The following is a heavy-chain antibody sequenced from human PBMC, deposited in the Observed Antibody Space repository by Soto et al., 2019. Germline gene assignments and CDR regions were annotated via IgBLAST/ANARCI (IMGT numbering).Heavy chain of an antibody. CDR3: ALTRQDIVSTSPLSD. V-gene: IGHV2-5*02. Sequence: QIKLRESGPTLVKPTQTLTLTCTFSGFSLSTSGVGVGWIRQPPGKALEWLALIYWDDDKRYSPSLKSRLTITKDTSKNQVVLTMTNMDPVHTATYYCALTRQDIVSTSPLSDWGQGTLVTVSS. J-gene: IGHJ4*02. CDR1: GFSLSTSGVG. CDR2: IYWDDDK. D-gene: IGHD5-12*01.